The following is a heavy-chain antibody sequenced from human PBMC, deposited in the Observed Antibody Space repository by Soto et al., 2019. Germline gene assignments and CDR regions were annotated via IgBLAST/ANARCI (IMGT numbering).Heavy chain of an antibody. Sequence: PGESLKISCKGSGYSFTSYWIGWVHQMPGKGLEWMGIIYPGDSDTRYSPSFQGQVTISADKSISTAYLQWSSLKASDTAMYYCARHSGGGYSYGYNEYWGQGTLGTVSS. CDR3: ARHSGGGYSYGYNEY. J-gene: IGHJ4*02. V-gene: IGHV5-51*07. D-gene: IGHD5-18*01. CDR1: GYSFTSYW. CDR2: IYPGDSDT.